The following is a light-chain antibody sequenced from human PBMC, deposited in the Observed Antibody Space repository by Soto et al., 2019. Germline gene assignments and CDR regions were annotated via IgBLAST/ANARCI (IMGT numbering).Light chain of an antibody. CDR2: DVS. V-gene: IGLV2-11*01. CDR3: CSYAGSYAVV. Sequence: QSALTQPRSVSGSPGQSVTISCTGTSSDVGAYNYVSWYRHHPGKAPKLMIYDVSKRPSGVPDRFSGSKSGNTASLTISGLQAEDEADYYCCSYAGSYAVVFGGGTKLTVL. J-gene: IGLJ2*01. CDR1: SSDVGAYNY.